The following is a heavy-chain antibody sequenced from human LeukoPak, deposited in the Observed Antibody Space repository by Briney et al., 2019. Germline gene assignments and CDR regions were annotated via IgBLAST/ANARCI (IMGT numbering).Heavy chain of an antibody. J-gene: IGHJ4*02. V-gene: IGHV4-59*11. D-gene: IGHD5-18*01. Sequence: KPSETLSLTCTVSGGSLSSHYWSWIRQPPGKALEWIAYLLDSVNTKDNPSLQSRLTLSADTSKNQFSLRLTSVTAADTAVYYCATLKRGSIYGYFDFWGQGIKVTVSS. CDR3: ATLKRGSIYGYFDF. CDR2: LLDSVNT. CDR1: GGSLSSHY.